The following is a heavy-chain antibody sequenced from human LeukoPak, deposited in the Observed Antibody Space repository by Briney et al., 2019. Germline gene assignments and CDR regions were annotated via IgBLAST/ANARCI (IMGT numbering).Heavy chain of an antibody. J-gene: IGHJ6*03. CDR1: GYTFTSYD. Sequence: GASVKVSCKASGYTFTSYDINWVRQAPGQGLEWMGWLNPNSGNTGYAQKFQGRVTMTRNTSISTAYMELSSLRSEDTAVYYCARGWFGEYTTYYYYYYMDVWGKGTTVTVSS. D-gene: IGHD3-10*01. CDR3: ARGWFGEYTTYYYYYYMDV. V-gene: IGHV1-8*01. CDR2: LNPNSGNT.